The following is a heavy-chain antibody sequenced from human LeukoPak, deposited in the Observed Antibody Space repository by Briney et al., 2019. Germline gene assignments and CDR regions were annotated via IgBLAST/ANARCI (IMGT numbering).Heavy chain of an antibody. CDR2: ISNDGRST. Sequence: GGSLRLSCAASTFTFSTYCMNWVRQVPGKGLVWLSRISNDGRSTSYADSVKGRFTISRDNAKNTLYLQMNSLRAEDTAVYYCAREDSTTVTFYFDYWGLGTMVAVSS. CDR1: TFTFSTYC. CDR3: AREDSTTVTFYFDY. V-gene: IGHV3-74*01. J-gene: IGHJ4*02. D-gene: IGHD4-11*01.